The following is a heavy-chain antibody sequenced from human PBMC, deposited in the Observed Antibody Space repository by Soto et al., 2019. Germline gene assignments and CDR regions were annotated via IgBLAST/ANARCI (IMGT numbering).Heavy chain of an antibody. Sequence: PGGSLRLSCAASGFTFSDHYMDWVSQAPGKGLEWVGRSRDKVHSHTTEYAASVKGRFTISRGDSENSLYLQMNSLKTEDTAVYYCARGVVSTGYFDYWGQGTLVTVSS. D-gene: IGHD5-12*01. CDR2: SRDKVHSHTT. J-gene: IGHJ4*02. CDR1: GFTFSDHY. CDR3: ARGVVSTGYFDY. V-gene: IGHV3-72*01.